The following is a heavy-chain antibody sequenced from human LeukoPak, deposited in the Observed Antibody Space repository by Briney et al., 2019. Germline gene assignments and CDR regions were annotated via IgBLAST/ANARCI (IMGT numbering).Heavy chain of an antibody. J-gene: IGHJ4*02. Sequence: ASVTVSCKASGYTFTSYGISWVRQAPGQGLEWMGWISAYNGNTNYAQKLQGRVTMTTDTSTSTAYMELRSLRSDDTAVYYCARVFGEMYYYDSDNSGYFDYWGRGTLVTVSS. V-gene: IGHV1-18*01. D-gene: IGHD3-22*01. CDR2: ISAYNGNT. CDR1: GYTFTSYG. CDR3: ARVFGEMYYYDSDNSGYFDY.